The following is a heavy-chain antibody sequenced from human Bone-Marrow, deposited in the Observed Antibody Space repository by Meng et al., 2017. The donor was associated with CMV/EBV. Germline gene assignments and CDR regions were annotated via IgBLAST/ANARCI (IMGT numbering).Heavy chain of an antibody. CDR2: ISSSSSTI. Sequence: GGSLRLSCAASGFTFSSYSMNWVRQAPGKGLEWVSYISSSSSTIYYADSVKGRFTISRDNAKNSLYLQMNSLRAEDTAVYYCARVPTMVRGVITGGGRHYYGMDVWGQGTTVTVSS. CDR3: ARVPTMVRGVITGGGRHYYGMDV. CDR1: GFTFSSYS. D-gene: IGHD3-10*01. V-gene: IGHV3-48*04. J-gene: IGHJ6*02.